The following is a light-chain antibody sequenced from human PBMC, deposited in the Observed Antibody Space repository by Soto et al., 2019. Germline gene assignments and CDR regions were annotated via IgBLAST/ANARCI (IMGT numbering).Light chain of an antibody. Sequence: EIVLTQSPGNLSLSPGERATLSCKASQTINRIYVAWYQQKPGQAPRFLIYRTSDRANGIPGRFSGSGSGTDFTLTISRLEPEDFAIYYCQQYGSSPITCGQGTRLEIK. CDR2: RTS. V-gene: IGKV3-20*01. J-gene: IGKJ5*01. CDR3: QQYGSSPIT. CDR1: QTINRIY.